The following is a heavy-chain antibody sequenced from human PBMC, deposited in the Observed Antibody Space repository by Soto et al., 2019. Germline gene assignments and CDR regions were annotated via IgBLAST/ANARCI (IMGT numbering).Heavy chain of an antibody. V-gene: IGHV3-30*03. CDR3: VCGYYFGDY. Sequence: QVQLVESGGGVVQPGRSLRLSCAASGFTFSSYGMHWVRQAPGKGLEWVAVISSDGINKYYADSVKGRFTISRDKSKNTLYLQMNSLRAEDTAVYYCVCGYYFGDYWGQGTLVTVSS. D-gene: IGHD3-22*01. J-gene: IGHJ4*02. CDR1: GFTFSSYG. CDR2: ISSDGINK.